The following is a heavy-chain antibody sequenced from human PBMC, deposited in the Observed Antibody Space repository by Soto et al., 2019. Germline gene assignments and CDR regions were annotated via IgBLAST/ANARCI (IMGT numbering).Heavy chain of an antibody. CDR3: AKPGAATSGDWGYFDY. J-gene: IGHJ4*02. CDR1: GFTFSDYG. V-gene: IGHV3-30*18. D-gene: IGHD7-27*01. CDR2: ISNDGGNK. Sequence: VQLLESGGDLVQPGGSLRLSCAASGFTFSDYGMHWVRQAPGKGLDWVAVISNDGGNKYFADSVKGRFTISRDNSKNTLYLQLSSLRAEDTAVYYCAKPGAATSGDWGYFDYWGQGSLVTVSS.